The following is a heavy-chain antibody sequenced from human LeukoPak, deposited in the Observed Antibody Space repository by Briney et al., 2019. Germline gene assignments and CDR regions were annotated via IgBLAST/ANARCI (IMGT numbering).Heavy chain of an antibody. D-gene: IGHD2-2*01. Sequence: PSETLSLTCAVSGDSISSGTYSWTWIRQPPGKGLEWIGFISHSGGTYYNPSLKSRVTMSVDTSKNQFSLKLSSVTAADTAVYYCARSFQGYQLLSSNWFDPWGQGTLVTVSS. CDR3: ARSFQGYQLLSSNWFDP. CDR1: GDSISSGTYS. V-gene: IGHV4-30-2*01. J-gene: IGHJ5*02. CDR2: ISHSGGT.